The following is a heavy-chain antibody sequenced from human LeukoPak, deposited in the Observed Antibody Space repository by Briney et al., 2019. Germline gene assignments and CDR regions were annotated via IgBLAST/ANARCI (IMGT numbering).Heavy chain of an antibody. V-gene: IGHV3-30-3*01. CDR3: ARDLDLLTLDY. D-gene: IGHD2-15*01. J-gene: IGHJ4*02. CDR2: ISYDGSNK. CDR1: GFTFSSYA. Sequence: GGSLRLSCAASGFTFSSYAMHWVRQAPGKGLEWAAVISYDGSNKYYADSVKGRFTISRDNSKNTLYLQMNSLRAEDTAVYYCARDLDLLTLDYWGQGTLVTVSS.